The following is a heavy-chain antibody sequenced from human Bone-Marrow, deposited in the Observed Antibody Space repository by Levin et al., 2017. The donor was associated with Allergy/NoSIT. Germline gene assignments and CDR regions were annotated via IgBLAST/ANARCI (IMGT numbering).Heavy chain of an antibody. CDR3: ARTTVPLGSGTYSFDY. J-gene: IGHJ4*02. CDR1: GFSLSTNGMR. D-gene: IGHD3-10*01. Sequence: ESGPTLVKPTQTLTLTCTFSGFSLSTNGMRVSWIRQPPGKALEWLARIDWDDHKFYSTSLKTRLTISKVTSKNQVVLTMTNMDPVDTATYYCARTTVPLGSGTYSFDYWGQGTLVTVSS. V-gene: IGHV2-70*04. CDR2: IDWDDHK.